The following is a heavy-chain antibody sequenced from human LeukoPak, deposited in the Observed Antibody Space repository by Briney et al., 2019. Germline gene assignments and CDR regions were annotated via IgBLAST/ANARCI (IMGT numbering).Heavy chain of an antibody. D-gene: IGHD5-24*01. CDR3: ARDFGEMPNY. Sequence: ASVKVSCKASGYTFTRYYMHWVRRAPGQGLEWMGIIDPSGGSTSYAQKFQGGVTMTRDATTSTVYLELSSLRSEDTAVYYCARDFGEMPNYWGQGTLVTVSS. J-gene: IGHJ4*02. CDR2: IDPSGGST. CDR1: GYTFTRYY. V-gene: IGHV1-46*01.